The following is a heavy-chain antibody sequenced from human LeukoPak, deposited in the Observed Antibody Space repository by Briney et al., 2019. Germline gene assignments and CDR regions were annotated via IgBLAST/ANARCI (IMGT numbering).Heavy chain of an antibody. CDR1: GGTFSSYT. CDR2: ISAYNGNT. CDR3: ARAKLGTSVDY. V-gene: IGHV1-18*01. J-gene: IGHJ4*02. D-gene: IGHD7-27*01. Sequence: GSSVKVSCKASGGTFSSYTISWVRQAPGQGLEWMGWISAYNGNTNYAQKLQGRVTMTTDTSTSTAYMELRSLRSDDTAVYYCARAKLGTSVDYWGQGTLVTVSS.